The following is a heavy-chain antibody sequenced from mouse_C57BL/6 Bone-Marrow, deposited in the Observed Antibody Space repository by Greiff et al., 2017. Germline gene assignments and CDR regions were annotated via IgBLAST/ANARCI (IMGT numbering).Heavy chain of an antibody. J-gene: IGHJ4*01. D-gene: IGHD1-1*01. CDR1: GFSLSTFGMG. V-gene: IGHV8-8*01. CDR2: IWWDDDK. Sequence: QVTLKESGPGILQPSQTLSLTCSFSGFSLSTFGMGVGWIRQPSGKGLEWLAHIWWDDDKYYNPALKSRLTISKDTSKNQVFLKIANVDTADTATYYCACYYYGGSHYYAMDYWGQGTSVTVSS. CDR3: ACYYYGGSHYYAMDY.